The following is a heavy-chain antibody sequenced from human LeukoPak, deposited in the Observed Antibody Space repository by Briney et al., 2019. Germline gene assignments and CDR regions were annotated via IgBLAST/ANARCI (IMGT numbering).Heavy chain of an antibody. J-gene: IGHJ6*02. CDR3: ARDFDGSGSYHYYYGMDV. CDR1: GFTFSSYG. Sequence: GGSLRLSCAASGFTFSSYGMHWVRQAPGKGLEWVAVISYDGSNKYYADSVKGRFTISRDNSKNTLYLQMNSLRAEDTAVYYCARDFDGSGSYHYYYGMDVWGQGTTVTVSS. V-gene: IGHV3-30*03. D-gene: IGHD3-10*01. CDR2: ISYDGSNK.